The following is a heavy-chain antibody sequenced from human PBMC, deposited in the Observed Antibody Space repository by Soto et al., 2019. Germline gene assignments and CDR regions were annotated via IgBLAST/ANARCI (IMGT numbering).Heavy chain of an antibody. CDR3: ARAGYCSSTSCWGIDL. Sequence: EVQLVESGGGLVQPGGSLRLSCAASGFTFSNYAMHWVRQAPGKGLEYVSAISSNGGSTYYVNSVKGRFTISRDNAKNTLYLQMGSLRAEDMAVYYCARAGYCSSTSCWGIDLWGQGTLVTVSS. CDR1: GFTFSNYA. V-gene: IGHV3-64*01. CDR2: ISSNGGST. J-gene: IGHJ5*02. D-gene: IGHD2-2*01.